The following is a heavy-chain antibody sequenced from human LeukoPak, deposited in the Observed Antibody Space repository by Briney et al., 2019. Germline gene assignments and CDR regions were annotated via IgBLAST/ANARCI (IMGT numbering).Heavy chain of an antibody. D-gene: IGHD6-13*01. CDR3: ARAPIAAAGQANDY. CDR1: GFTFTNYW. J-gene: IGHJ4*02. Sequence: GGSLRLSCAVSGFTFTNYWMSWARQSPGKGLEWVANIYLDGSRAYYVDSVKGRFTISRDNAKNSLYLQMNSLRAEDTAVYYCARAPIAAAGQANDYWGQGTLVTVSS. CDR2: IYLDGSRA. V-gene: IGHV3-7*03.